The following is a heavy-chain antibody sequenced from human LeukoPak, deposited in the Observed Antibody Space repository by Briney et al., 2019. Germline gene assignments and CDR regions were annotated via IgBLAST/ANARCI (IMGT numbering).Heavy chain of an antibody. D-gene: IGHD3-10*01. J-gene: IGHJ4*02. CDR1: GYTFTSYG. V-gene: IGHV1-18*01. Sequence: ASVKVSCKASGYTFTSYGISWVRQAPGQGLEWMGWISAYNGNTNYAQKLQGGVTMTTDTSTSTAYMELRSLRSDDTAVYYCARDRLSGYYYGSGSLYWGQGTLVTVSS. CDR2: ISAYNGNT. CDR3: ARDRLSGYYYGSGSLY.